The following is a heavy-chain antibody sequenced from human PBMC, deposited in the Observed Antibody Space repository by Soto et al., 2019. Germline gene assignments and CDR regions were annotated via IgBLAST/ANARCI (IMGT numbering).Heavy chain of an antibody. V-gene: IGHV4-30-4*01. CDR2: IYKSTTT. CDR3: ARGRYCLTGRCFPNWFDS. D-gene: IGHD7-27*01. CDR1: GDSISTVDYF. J-gene: IGHJ5*01. Sequence: SETLSLTCSVSGDSISTVDYFWAWIRQPPGQALEYIGYIYKSTTTYYNPSFESRVAISVDTSKSQFSLNVTSVTAADTAVYFCARGRYCLTGRCFPNWFDSWGQGALVTVSS.